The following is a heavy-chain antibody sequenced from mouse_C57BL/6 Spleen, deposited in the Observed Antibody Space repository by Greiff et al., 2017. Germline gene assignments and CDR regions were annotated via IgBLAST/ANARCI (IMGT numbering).Heavy chain of an antibody. Sequence: EVKVVESGGGLVKPGGSLKLSCAASGFTFSDYGMHWVRQAPEKGLEWVAYISSGSSTIYYADTVKGRFTISRDNAKNTLFLQMTSLRSEDTAMYYCARNGYYVRSYAMDYWGQGTSVTVSS. D-gene: IGHD2-3*01. CDR1: GFTFSDYG. V-gene: IGHV5-17*01. CDR2: ISSGSSTI. CDR3: ARNGYYVRSYAMDY. J-gene: IGHJ4*01.